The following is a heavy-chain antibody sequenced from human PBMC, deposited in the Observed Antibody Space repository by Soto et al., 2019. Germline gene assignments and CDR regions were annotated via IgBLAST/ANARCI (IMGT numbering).Heavy chain of an antibody. V-gene: IGHV4-59*01. CDR3: ARDRSTYGGGGTGEVKENWFDP. CDR1: GGSISRYY. D-gene: IGHD2-8*01. J-gene: IGHJ5*02. CDR2: AYYSGDT. Sequence: SETLSLTCSVSGGSISRYYWSWIRQPPGKGLEWIGYAYYSGDTDYNPSLQSRVTMAVDTSKNQVSLKLTSVTAADTAVYYCARDRSTYGGGGTGEVKENWFDPWGQGALVTVSS.